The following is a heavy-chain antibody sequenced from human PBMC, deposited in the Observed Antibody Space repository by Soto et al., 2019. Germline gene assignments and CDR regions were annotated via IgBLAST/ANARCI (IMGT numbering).Heavy chain of an antibody. J-gene: IGHJ6*02. D-gene: IGHD1-1*01. CDR3: ARGNTKYGGGMDV. Sequence: EVQLVEAGGGLVKPGGSLRLSCAASGFTFSSSNMHWVRQAPGKGLEWVSYISSTSGYIHYADSVKGRFTISRDNAKSYLYLQMNSVIAADTAMYYCARGNTKYGGGMDVWGQGTTVTVSS. CDR2: ISSTSGYI. CDR1: GFTFSSSN. V-gene: IGHV3-21*01.